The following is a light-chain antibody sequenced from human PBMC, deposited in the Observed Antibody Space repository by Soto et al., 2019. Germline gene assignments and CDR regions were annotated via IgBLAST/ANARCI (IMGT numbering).Light chain of an antibody. CDR3: QQYGNSPLT. CDR2: GVS. J-gene: IGKJ4*01. Sequence: EVVLTQSPGTLSLSPGERATLSCRASQSVRSDYFAWYQQKPGQAPRVIIFGVSTRATGVPDSFSGSGSGTDFSLNISRLEAEDFALYYCQQYGNSPLTFGGGTKV. V-gene: IGKV3-20*01. CDR1: QSVRSDY.